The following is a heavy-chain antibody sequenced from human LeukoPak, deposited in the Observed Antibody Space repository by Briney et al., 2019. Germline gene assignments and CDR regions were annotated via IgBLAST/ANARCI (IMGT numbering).Heavy chain of an antibody. CDR1: GDSISSYF. J-gene: IGHJ3*01. V-gene: IGHV4-59*01. CDR2: VHYSEST. CDR3: ARDRRWEQLHAFDL. Sequence: PSETLSLTCTVSGDSISSYFWSWIRQPPGKGLEWIAYVHYSESTNYNPSLKSRVTISLDTAWNQFSLMLSSVTAADTALYYCARDRRWEQLHAFDLWGLGAMVTVSS. D-gene: IGHD1-26*01.